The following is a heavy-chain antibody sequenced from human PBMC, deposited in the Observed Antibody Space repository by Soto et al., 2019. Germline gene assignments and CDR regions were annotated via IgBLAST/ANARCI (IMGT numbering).Heavy chain of an antibody. CDR3: AKALGPYYDFWSGYS. J-gene: IGHJ5*02. Sequence: EVQLLESGGGLVQPGGSLRLSCAASGFTFSSYAMSWVRQAPGKGLEWVSAISGSGGSTYYADSVKGRFTISRDNSKNTLYLQMNSLRAEDKAVYYCAKALGPYYDFWSGYSWGQGTLVTVSS. CDR1: GFTFSSYA. V-gene: IGHV3-23*01. D-gene: IGHD3-3*01. CDR2: ISGSGGST.